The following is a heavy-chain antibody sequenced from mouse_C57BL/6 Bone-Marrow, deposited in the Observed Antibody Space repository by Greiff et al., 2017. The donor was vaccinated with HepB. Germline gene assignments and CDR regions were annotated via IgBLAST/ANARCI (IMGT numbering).Heavy chain of an antibody. V-gene: IGHV1-9*01. CDR1: GYTFTGYW. CDR3: ARSSTVVATKYYFDY. D-gene: IGHD1-1*01. J-gene: IGHJ2*01. CDR2: ILPGSGST. Sequence: VQVVESGAELMKPGASVKLSCKATGYTFTGYWIEWVKQRPGHGLEWIGEILPGSGSTNYNEKFKGKATFTADTSSNTAYMQLSSLTTEDSAIYYCARSSTVVATKYYFDYWGQGTTLTVSS.